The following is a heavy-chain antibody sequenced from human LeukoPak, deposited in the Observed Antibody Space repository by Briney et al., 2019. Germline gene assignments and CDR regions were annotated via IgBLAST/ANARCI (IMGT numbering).Heavy chain of an antibody. D-gene: IGHD6-19*01. Sequence: PGGSLRLSCAASGFTFSSYSMSWVHQAPGKGLEWVSSITTSSTYISYADSVKGRFTISRDNAKNSLYLQMNSLRAEDTAVYYCARGKYSSGWFDYWGQGTLVTVSS. CDR2: ITTSSTYI. V-gene: IGHV3-21*01. CDR3: ARGKYSSGWFDY. J-gene: IGHJ4*02. CDR1: GFTFSSYS.